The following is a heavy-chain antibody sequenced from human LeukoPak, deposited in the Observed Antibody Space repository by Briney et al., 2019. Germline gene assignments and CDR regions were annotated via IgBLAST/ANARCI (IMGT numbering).Heavy chain of an antibody. V-gene: IGHV3-30*04. Sequence: GGSLRLSCAASGFTFSSYAMHWVRQAPGKELERVAVISYDGRNKYYADSVKGRFTISRDNSKNTLYLQMNSLRAEDTAVYYCAREWRYYYDSSGIDYWGQGTLVTVSS. CDR1: GFTFSSYA. D-gene: IGHD3-22*01. CDR3: AREWRYYYDSSGIDY. J-gene: IGHJ4*02. CDR2: ISYDGRNK.